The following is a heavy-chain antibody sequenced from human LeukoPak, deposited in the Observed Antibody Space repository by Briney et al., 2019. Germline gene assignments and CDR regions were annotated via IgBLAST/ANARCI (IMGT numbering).Heavy chain of an antibody. J-gene: IGHJ5*02. CDR3: ARAAAAVFDP. V-gene: IGHV4-4*07. CDR1: GGPISGYY. Sequence: SETLSLTCTISGGPISGYYWSWIRQPAGKALEWIGRIYSSGNTIYNPSLESRVTMSVDTSNSQFSLKLSSVTAADTAVYYCARAAAAVFDPWGQGTLVTVSS. D-gene: IGHD6-13*01. CDR2: IYSSGNT.